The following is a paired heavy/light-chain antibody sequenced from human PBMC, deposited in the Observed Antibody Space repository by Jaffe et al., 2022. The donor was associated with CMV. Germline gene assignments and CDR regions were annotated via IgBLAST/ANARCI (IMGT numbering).Light chain of an antibody. CDR3: QQANSFPWT. Sequence: DIQMTQSPSSVSASVGDRVTITCRASQGIGSWLAWYQQKPGKAPKLLIYFASRLENGVPSRFSGSGSGTEFTLTISSLQPEDFATYFCQQANSFPWTFGQGTKVEIE. CDR1: QGIGSW. J-gene: IGKJ1*01. CDR2: FAS. V-gene: IGKV1-12*01.
Heavy chain of an antibody. J-gene: IGHJ2*01. Sequence: EVQLVETGGGLIQPGGSLRLSCAASGFSVSNKYMSWVRQAPGKGLEWVSVMYSGGSTYYTDSVKGRFIIFRDNSKNTVFLQMNSLRADDTAVYYCARGGYDSSGTPGLYFDFWGRGTLVTVSS. CDR2: MYSGGST. CDR3: ARGGYDSSGTPGLYFDF. D-gene: IGHD3-22*01. V-gene: IGHV3-53*02. CDR1: GFSVSNKY.